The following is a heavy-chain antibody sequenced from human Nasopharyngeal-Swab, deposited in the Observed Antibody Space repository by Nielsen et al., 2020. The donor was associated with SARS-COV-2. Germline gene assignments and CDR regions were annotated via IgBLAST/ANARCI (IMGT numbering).Heavy chain of an antibody. J-gene: IGHJ5*02. D-gene: IGHD2-21*02. Sequence: GESLKISCAASGFTLSSYAMHWVRQAPGKGLEWVAVISHDETNKDYADSVKGRFSVSRDNSKNTVYLQMSSLRSEDTAIYYCVRDSRKYCRNIDCYMGYWFDPWGQGTLVTVSS. V-gene: IGHV3-30-3*01. CDR1: GFTLSSYA. CDR3: VRDSRKYCRNIDCYMGYWFDP. CDR2: ISHDETNK.